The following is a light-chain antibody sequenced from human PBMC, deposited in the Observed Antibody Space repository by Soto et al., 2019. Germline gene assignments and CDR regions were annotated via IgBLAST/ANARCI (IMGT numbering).Light chain of an antibody. CDR1: QSVSSSY. J-gene: IGKJ5*01. CDR3: KQYRSLIT. Sequence: IVLTQSPVTLSLSPGATPALSCGASQSVSSSYLAWYQLKPGLAPRLLIYDASSRATGIPDRFSGSGSGTDFTLTINRLEPEDSAVYYCKQYRSLITVGKGTQLEIK. V-gene: IGKV3D-20*01. CDR2: DAS.